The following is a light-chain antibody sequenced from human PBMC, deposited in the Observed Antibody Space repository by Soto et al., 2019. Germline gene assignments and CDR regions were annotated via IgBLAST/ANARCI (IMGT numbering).Light chain of an antibody. CDR2: HAS. CDR3: QQRSNWLPYT. CDR1: QSVSSY. J-gene: IGKJ2*01. Sequence: EIVLTQSPATLSLSPGERATLSCRASQSVSSYLAWYQQKPCQAPRLLIFHASNRATGIPARFSGSRSGTDFTLAISSLEPEDFGFYYCQQRSNWLPYTFGQGTKLEIK. V-gene: IGKV3-11*01.